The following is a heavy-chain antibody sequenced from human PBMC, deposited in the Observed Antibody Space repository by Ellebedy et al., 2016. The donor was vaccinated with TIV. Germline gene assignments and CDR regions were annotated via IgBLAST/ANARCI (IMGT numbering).Heavy chain of an antibody. CDR3: ARLGGYCSSTSCYNDY. V-gene: IGHV5-51*01. CDR1: GYSFTSYW. J-gene: IGHJ4*02. Sequence: GGSLRLXXKGSGYSFTSYWIGWVRQMPGKGLEWMGIIYPGDSDTRYSPSFQGQVTISADKSISTAYLQWSSLKASDTAMYYCARLGGYCSSTSCYNDYWGQGTLVTVSS. D-gene: IGHD2-2*02. CDR2: IYPGDSDT.